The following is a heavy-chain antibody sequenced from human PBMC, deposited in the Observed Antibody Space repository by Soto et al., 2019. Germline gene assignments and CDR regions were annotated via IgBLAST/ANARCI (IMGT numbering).Heavy chain of an antibody. Sequence: GSLRLSCAASGFTFRTYAMHWVRQAPGKGLEWVSYFSSSSSYTNYADSVKGRFTISRDNAKNSLYLQMNSLRAEDTAVYYCARGGLLWFGELLPYYGMDVWGQGTTVTVSS. D-gene: IGHD3-10*01. V-gene: IGHV3-11*05. CDR1: GFTFRTYA. J-gene: IGHJ6*02. CDR3: ARGGLLWFGELLPYYGMDV. CDR2: FSSSSSYT.